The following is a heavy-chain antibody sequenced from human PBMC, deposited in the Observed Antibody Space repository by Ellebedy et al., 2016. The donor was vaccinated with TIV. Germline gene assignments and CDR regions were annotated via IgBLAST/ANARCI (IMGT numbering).Heavy chain of an antibody. Sequence: GGSLRLSXAASGFTLSLYWMSWVRQAPGKGLECVAGLTGGDFSEDYVDSVRGRFTISRDNSKKTVYLQMNSLRAEDTATYYCAKDLFRSTPTGGAFDFWGQGTMVTVSS. CDR2: LTGGDFSE. D-gene: IGHD3-16*01. V-gene: IGHV3-23*01. CDR3: AKDLFRSTPTGGAFDF. J-gene: IGHJ3*01. CDR1: GFTLSLYW.